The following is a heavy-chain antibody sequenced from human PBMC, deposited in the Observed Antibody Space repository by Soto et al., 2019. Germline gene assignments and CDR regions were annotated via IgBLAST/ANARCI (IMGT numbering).Heavy chain of an antibody. CDR3: ARLNIVATGRRTFNYYGMDV. CDR2: IYYSGAT. D-gene: IGHD5-12*01. J-gene: IGHJ6*02. V-gene: IGHV4-39*01. CDR1: GGSISSSSYY. Sequence: QLQLQESGPGLVKPSETLSLTCTVSGGSISSSSYYWGWIRQSPGKGLEWIGSIYYSGATYYNPSLKSRVTMSVDTSKNQFSLRLSSVTAADTAVYYCARLNIVATGRRTFNYYGMDVWGQGTTVTVS.